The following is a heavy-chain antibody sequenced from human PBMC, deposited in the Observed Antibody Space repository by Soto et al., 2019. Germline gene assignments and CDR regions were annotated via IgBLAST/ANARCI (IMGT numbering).Heavy chain of an antibody. CDR1: GFTFSSYG. V-gene: IGHV3-33*01. J-gene: IGHJ4*02. D-gene: IGHD2-2*01. CDR3: ARGKGYCSSTSCSPFDY. CDR2: IWYDGSNK. Sequence: GGSLRLSCAASGFTFSSYGMHWVRQAPGKGLEWVAVIWYDGSNKYYADSVKGRFTISRDNSKNTLYLQMNSLRAEDTAVYYCARGKGYCSSTSCSPFDYWGQGTLVTVSS.